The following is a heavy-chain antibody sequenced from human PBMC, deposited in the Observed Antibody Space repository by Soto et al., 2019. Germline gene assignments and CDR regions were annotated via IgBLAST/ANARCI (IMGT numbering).Heavy chain of an antibody. Sequence: PGGSLRLSCAASGFTLSSYAMSWVRQAPGKGLEWVSAISGSGGSTYYADSVKGRFTISRDNSKNTLYLQMNSLRAEDTAVYYCAKANSTVVTHGKDYWGQGTLVTVSS. J-gene: IGHJ4*02. CDR2: ISGSGGST. D-gene: IGHD4-17*01. CDR1: GFTLSSYA. CDR3: AKANSTVVTHGKDY. V-gene: IGHV3-23*01.